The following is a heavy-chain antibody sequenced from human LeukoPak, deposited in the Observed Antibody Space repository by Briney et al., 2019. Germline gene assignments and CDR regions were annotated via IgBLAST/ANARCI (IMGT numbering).Heavy chain of an antibody. V-gene: IGHV1-2*02. D-gene: IGHD1-14*01. CDR3: ARANQNYFDY. CDR2: IIPNNGGT. Sequence: GASVKVSCKPSAYTFTGYYMHWGRQAPGQGLEWMGWIIPNNGGTNYAQKFQGRVTMTRDTSISTAFMELSRLRSADTAIYYCARANQNYFDYWGQGTLVTVSS. CDR1: AYTFTGYY. J-gene: IGHJ4*02.